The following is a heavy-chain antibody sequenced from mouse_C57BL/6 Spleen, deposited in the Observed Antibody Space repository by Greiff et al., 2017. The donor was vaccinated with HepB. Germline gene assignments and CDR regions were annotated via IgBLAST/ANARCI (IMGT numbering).Heavy chain of an antibody. CDR2: IYPGSGST. V-gene: IGHV1-55*01. CDR3: ARGYGLEPWFAY. Sequence: QVQLQQPGAELVKPGASVKMSCKASGYTFTSYWITWVKQRPGQGLEWIGDIYPGSGSTNYNEKFKSKATLTVDTSSSTDCMQLSSLTSEDSAVYYCARGYGLEPWFAYWGQGTLVTVSA. D-gene: IGHD2-2*01. CDR1: GYTFTSYW. J-gene: IGHJ3*01.